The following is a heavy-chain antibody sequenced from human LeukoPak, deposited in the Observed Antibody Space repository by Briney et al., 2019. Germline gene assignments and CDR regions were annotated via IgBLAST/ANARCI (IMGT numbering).Heavy chain of an antibody. D-gene: IGHD2-15*01. CDR3: ARTYGSGSLDY. Sequence: TGGSLRLSCAASGFTFSNYWMHWVRQAPGKGLAWVSRINSDGSSTSYADSVQGRFTISRDNAKNSIYLQMNGLTAEDTAVYYCARTYGSGSLDYGGQGTLVTVSS. CDR2: INSDGSST. CDR1: GFTFSNYW. J-gene: IGHJ4*02. V-gene: IGHV3-74*01.